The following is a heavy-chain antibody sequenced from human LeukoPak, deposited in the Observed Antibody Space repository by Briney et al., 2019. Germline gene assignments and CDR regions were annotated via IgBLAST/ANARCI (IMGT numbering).Heavy chain of an antibody. CDR3: AKAQSGSGWYDRWFDP. D-gene: IGHD6-19*01. J-gene: IGHJ5*02. CDR2: ISGSGGST. Sequence: GGSLRLSCAASGFTFSSYAMSWVRQAPGKGLEWVSAISGSGGSTYYADSVKGRFTISRDNSKNTLYLQMNSLRAEDTAVYYCAKAQSGSGWYDRWFDPWGQGTLVTVSS. V-gene: IGHV3-23*01. CDR1: GFTFSSYA.